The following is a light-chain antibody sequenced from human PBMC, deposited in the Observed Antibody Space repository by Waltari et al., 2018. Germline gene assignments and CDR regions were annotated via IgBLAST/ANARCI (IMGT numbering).Light chain of an antibody. J-gene: IGLJ2*01. CDR1: SPTIWAGFD. CDR2: DNI. CDR3: QSYDTNWGV. V-gene: IGLV1-40*01. Sequence: QPVMMQPPSVPGDPGTRTTIPCTGTSPTIWAGFDVHWFQQLPGTAPNLLIYDNIHRPSDVSYRFSSSKSDTSASLVITGLQAEDEAYYYCQSYDTNWGVFGGGTKLTVL.